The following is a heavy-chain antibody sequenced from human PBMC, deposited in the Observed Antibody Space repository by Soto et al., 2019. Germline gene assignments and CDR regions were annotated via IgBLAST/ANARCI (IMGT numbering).Heavy chain of an antibody. CDR1: GFTFSSYS. J-gene: IGHJ1*01. CDR3: ARDVGSSCYPEYFPH. CDR2: ISSSSSTI. D-gene: IGHD2-2*01. V-gene: IGHV3-48*01. Sequence: PGGSLRLCCAASGFTFSSYSMNWVRQAPGKGLEWVSYISSSSSTIYYADSVKGRFTISRDNAKNSLYLQMNSLRAEDTAVYYCARDVGSSCYPEYFPHWGQGNLVTVA.